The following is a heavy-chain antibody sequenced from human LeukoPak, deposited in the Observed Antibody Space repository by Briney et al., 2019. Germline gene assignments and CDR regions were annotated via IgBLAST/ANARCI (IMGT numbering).Heavy chain of an antibody. CDR2: IYTSGST. V-gene: IGHV4-4*07. CDR3: ARDRKYSSGWFNFDY. Sequence: SETLSLTCTVSGGSISSYYWSWIRQPAGKGLEWIGRIYTSGSTNYNPSLKSRVTMSVDTPKNQFSLKLSSVTAADTAVYYCARDRKYSSGWFNFDYWGQGTLVTVSS. D-gene: IGHD6-19*01. CDR1: GGSISSYY. J-gene: IGHJ4*02.